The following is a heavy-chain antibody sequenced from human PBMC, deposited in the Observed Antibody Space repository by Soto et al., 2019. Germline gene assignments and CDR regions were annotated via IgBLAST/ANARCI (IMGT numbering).Heavy chain of an antibody. V-gene: IGHV3-48*03. D-gene: IGHD3-9*01. CDR1: GFTVSRYS. CDR3: ARDKDWAFDY. CDR2: IFTTGTTM. J-gene: IGHJ4*02. Sequence: GGSLRLSCVASGFTVSRYSIVGVRQAPGKGLEWLSYIFTTGTTMYYADSVKGRFTVSRDNAKNSVFLLLNSLRAEDTAVYYCARDKDWAFDYWGQGTLVTVSS.